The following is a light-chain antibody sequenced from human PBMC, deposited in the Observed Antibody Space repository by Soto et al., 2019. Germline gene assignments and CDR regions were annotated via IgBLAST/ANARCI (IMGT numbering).Light chain of an antibody. CDR3: QQATRCPLT. V-gene: IGKV1-12*01. CDR2: AAS. J-gene: IGKJ4*01. CDR1: QSFSSC. Sequence: DIPMTQSPATVSRSAGERATITCRASQSFSSCLAWYREKPGKAPKLLIYAASNLETGVPARFSGSGSGTAFTLAISSLEPEDSAAYSCQQATRCPLTFGGGTQVEIK.